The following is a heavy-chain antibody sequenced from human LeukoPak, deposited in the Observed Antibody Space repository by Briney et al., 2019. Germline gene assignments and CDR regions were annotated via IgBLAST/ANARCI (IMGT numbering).Heavy chain of an antibody. D-gene: IGHD2-21*02. V-gene: IGHV1-46*01. CDR2: INPSGCST. CDR3: ARAYCGGDCYSRGTGGDY. J-gene: IGHJ4*02. Sequence: ASVKVSFTASGYTFTIYYMDWVRQAPGQGLEWMGIINPSGCSTSYAQKFQCRVTMTRDTSTSTVYMELSSLRSEDTAVYYCARAYCGGDCYSRGTGGDYWGQGTLVTVSS. CDR1: GYTFTIYY.